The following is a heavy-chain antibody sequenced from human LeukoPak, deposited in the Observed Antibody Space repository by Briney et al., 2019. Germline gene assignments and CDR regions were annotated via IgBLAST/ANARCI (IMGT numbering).Heavy chain of an antibody. J-gene: IGHJ2*01. D-gene: IGHD3-3*01. CDR2: ISSSSSYI. Sequence: PGGSLRLSCAASGFTFSSYSMNWVRQAPGKGLEGVSSISSSSSYIYYADSVKGRFTISRDNAKNSLYLQMNSLRAEDTAVYYCARDRKKRRFLEWANSRYFDLWGRGTLVTVSS. CDR1: GFTFSSYS. CDR3: ARDRKKRRFLEWANSRYFDL. V-gene: IGHV3-21*01.